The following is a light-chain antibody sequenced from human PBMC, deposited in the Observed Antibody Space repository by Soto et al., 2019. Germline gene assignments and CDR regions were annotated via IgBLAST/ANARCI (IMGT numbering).Light chain of an antibody. Sequence: QSVLTQPASVSGSPGQSITISCTGTSSDVGGYNYVSWYQQHPGKAPKVMIYDVSSRPSGVSHRFSGSKSGNTASLTISGLQAEDEADYYCSSYTNIRSYVFGTGTKVTVL. CDR3: SSYTNIRSYV. J-gene: IGLJ1*01. CDR1: SSDVGGYNY. V-gene: IGLV2-14*01. CDR2: DVS.